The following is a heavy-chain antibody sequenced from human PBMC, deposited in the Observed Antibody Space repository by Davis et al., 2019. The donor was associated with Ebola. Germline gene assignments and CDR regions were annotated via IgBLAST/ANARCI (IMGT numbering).Heavy chain of an antibody. CDR1: GFTFSSYA. CDR2: ISYDGSNK. V-gene: IGHV3-30*04. CDR3: ARNYYDSSGYFDY. Sequence: GGSLRLSCAASGFTFSSYAMHWVRQAPGKGLEWVAVISYDGSNKYYADSVKGRFTISRDNSKHTLYLQMNSLRAEDTAVYYCARNYYDSSGYFDYWGQGTLITVSS. D-gene: IGHD3-22*01. J-gene: IGHJ4*02.